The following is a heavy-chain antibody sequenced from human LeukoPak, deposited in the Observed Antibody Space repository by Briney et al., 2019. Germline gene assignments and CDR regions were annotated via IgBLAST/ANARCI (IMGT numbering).Heavy chain of an antibody. CDR3: ASNGRGYSYGFDY. Sequence: GGSLRLSCAASGFPFSSYWMQWVRQAPGKGLVWVSRLNSDGSSTYYADSVRGRFTISRDNAKNTLYLQMNSLRGEDTAVYYCASNGRGYSYGFDYWGQGTLVTVSS. J-gene: IGHJ4*02. CDR2: LNSDGSST. CDR1: GFPFSSYW. D-gene: IGHD5-18*01. V-gene: IGHV3-74*01.